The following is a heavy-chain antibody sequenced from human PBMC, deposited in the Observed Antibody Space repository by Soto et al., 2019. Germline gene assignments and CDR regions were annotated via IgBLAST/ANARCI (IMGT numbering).Heavy chain of an antibody. CDR2: VSKSDYT. CDR1: GFYFNNYG. Sequence: PGGSLRLSCAVSGFYFNNYGINWVRQPPGKGLEWVSSVSKSDYTYYSDSVKGRFTISRDNAKNSVSLQMNSLRAEDTAVYYCAREDSVIIPAVSDFWGQGTLVTVPS. D-gene: IGHD2-2*01. V-gene: IGHV3-21*01. CDR3: AREDSVIIPAVSDF. J-gene: IGHJ4*02.